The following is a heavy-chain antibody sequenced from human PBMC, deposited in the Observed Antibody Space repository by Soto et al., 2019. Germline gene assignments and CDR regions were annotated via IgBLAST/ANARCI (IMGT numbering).Heavy chain of an antibody. Sequence: SETLSLTCTVSGGSVSNSNYYWGWIRQSPGKGLEWIGSVYYRGRSYSKSSVKSRVTISVDTSKNQFSLNLNSVTASDTAVYYCVSQRTSVLTQAYFDYWGPGALVTVPQ. D-gene: IGHD2-8*01. CDR1: GGSVSNSNYY. CDR3: VSQRTSVLTQAYFDY. V-gene: IGHV4-39*01. J-gene: IGHJ4*02. CDR2: VYYRGRS.